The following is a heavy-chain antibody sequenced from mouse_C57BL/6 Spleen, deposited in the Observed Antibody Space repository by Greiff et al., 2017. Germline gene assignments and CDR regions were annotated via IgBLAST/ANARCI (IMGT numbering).Heavy chain of an antibody. J-gene: IGHJ4*01. CDR2: IDPSDSYT. D-gene: IGHD1-1*01. Sequence: QVQLQQPGAELVKPGASVKLSCKASGYTFTSYWMHWVKQRPGRGLEWIGEIDPSDSYTNYNQKFKGKSTLTVDKSSSTAYMQLSSLTSEDSAVYYCARVTVVYAMDYWGQGTSVTVSS. V-gene: IGHV1-69*01. CDR3: ARVTVVYAMDY. CDR1: GYTFTSYW.